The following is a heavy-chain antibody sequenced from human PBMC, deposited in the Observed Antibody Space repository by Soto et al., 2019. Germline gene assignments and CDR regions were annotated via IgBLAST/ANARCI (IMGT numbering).Heavy chain of an antibody. V-gene: IGHV4-34*01. CDR2: INYSGST. D-gene: IGHD5-12*01. J-gene: IGHJ4*02. CDR1: GGSFSGYY. Sequence: QVQLQQWGAGLLKPSETLSLTCAVYGGSFSGYYWSWIRQPPGKGLEWIGEINYSGSTNYNPSLKPPVPISVDTSKIQCSLKLTSVTAADTAVYYCASATSGTGVKRYCGYARYRYFDYWGQGTLVTVSS. CDR3: ASATSGTGVKRYCGYARYRYFDY.